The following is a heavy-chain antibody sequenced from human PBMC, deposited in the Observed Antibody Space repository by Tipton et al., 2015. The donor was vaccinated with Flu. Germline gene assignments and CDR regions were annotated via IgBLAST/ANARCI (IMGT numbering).Heavy chain of an antibody. D-gene: IGHD2-2*01. CDR3: VRDMGDIVVVPAATTKYYYYYYGMDV. CDR1: GFTFSSYC. V-gene: IGHV3-7*01. J-gene: IGHJ6*02. Sequence: GSLRLSCAASGFTFSSYCMSWVRQAPGKGLEWVANIKQDGSEKYYVDSVKGRFTISRDNAKNSLYLQMNSLRAEDTAMYYCVRDMGDIVVVPAATTKYYYYYYGMDVWGQGTTVTVSS. CDR2: IKQDGSEK.